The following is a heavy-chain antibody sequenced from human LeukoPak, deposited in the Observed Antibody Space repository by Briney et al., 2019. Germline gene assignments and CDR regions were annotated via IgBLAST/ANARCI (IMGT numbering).Heavy chain of an antibody. V-gene: IGHV1-18*01. D-gene: IGHD3-22*01. Sequence: ASVKVSCKASGYTFTSYGISWVRQAPGQGLEWMGWISAYNGNTNYAQKLQGRVTMTTDTSTSTAYMELRSPRSGDTAVYYCARAAGGDTYYYDSSGYYYLWGQGTLVTVSS. CDR1: GYTFTSYG. J-gene: IGHJ4*02. CDR2: ISAYNGNT. CDR3: ARAAGGDTYYYDSSGYYYL.